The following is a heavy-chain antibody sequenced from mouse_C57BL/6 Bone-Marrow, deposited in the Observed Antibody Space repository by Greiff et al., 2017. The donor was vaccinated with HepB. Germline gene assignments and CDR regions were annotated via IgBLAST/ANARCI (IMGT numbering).Heavy chain of an antibody. CDR3: ASRRRYFDV. J-gene: IGHJ1*03. Sequence: QVQLQQSGAELARPGASVKLSCKASGYTFTSYGISWVKQRTGQGLEWIGEIYPRSGNTYYNEKFKGKATLTADKSSSTAYMELRSLTSEDSAVYFCASRRRYFDVWGTGTTVTVSS. CDR1: GYTFTSYG. V-gene: IGHV1-81*01. CDR2: IYPRSGNT.